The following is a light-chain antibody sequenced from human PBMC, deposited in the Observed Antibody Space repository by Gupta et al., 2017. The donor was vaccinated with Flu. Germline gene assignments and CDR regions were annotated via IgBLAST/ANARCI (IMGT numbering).Light chain of an antibody. CDR3: QQRINCPGT. V-gene: IGKV3-11*01. CDR1: ESVNKD. J-gene: IGKJ2*02. Sequence: EIVMTQSPGTLSLSPGETATLSCRASESVNKDLAWHQQKPGQAPRLLIYEASKRAPGTPARFSGSGSGTDFTLTISSREPEDFAVYYCQQRINCPGTFGHGTKLEIK. CDR2: EAS.